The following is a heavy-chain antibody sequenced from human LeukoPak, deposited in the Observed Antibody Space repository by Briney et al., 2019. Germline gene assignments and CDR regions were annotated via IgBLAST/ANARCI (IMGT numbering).Heavy chain of an antibody. V-gene: IGHV4-34*01. CDR2: INHSGST. CDR3: ARATRRGYFDWLNYMGV. Sequence: SETLSLTCAVYGGSFSGYYWSWIRQPPGKGLEWIGEINHSGSTNYNPSLKSRVTISVDTSKNQFSLKLSSVTAADTAVYYCARATRRGYFDWLNYMGVWGKGTTVTVSS. D-gene: IGHD3-9*01. J-gene: IGHJ6*03. CDR1: GGSFSGYY.